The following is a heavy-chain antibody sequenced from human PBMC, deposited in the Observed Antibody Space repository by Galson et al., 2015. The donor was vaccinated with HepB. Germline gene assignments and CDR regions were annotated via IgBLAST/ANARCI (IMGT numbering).Heavy chain of an antibody. V-gene: IGHV3-48*01. CDR3: TRIALSGSYWYFDY. Sequence: SLRLSCAASGFTFSSYTMNWVRQAPGKGLEWISYISTTSDNKFSADSVKGRFIISRDNAKNLLSLQMNSLRAEDTAVYYCTRIALSGSYWYFDYWGQGSLVTVSS. CDR1: GFTFSSYT. CDR2: ISTTSDNK. D-gene: IGHD1-26*01. J-gene: IGHJ4*02.